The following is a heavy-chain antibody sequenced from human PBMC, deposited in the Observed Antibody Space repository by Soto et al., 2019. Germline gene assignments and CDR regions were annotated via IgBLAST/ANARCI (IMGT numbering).Heavy chain of an antibody. D-gene: IGHD5-18*01. V-gene: IGHV4-59*01. CDR1: GGSISSYY. CDR2: IYYSGST. J-gene: IGHJ6*02. Sequence: SETLSLTCTVSGGSISSYYWSWIRQPPGKGLEWIGYIYYSGSTNYNPSLKSRVTISVDTSKNQFSLKLSSVTAADTAVYYCARDWRGYSYGYYYYYGMDVWGQGTTVTVSS. CDR3: ARDWRGYSYGYYYYYGMDV.